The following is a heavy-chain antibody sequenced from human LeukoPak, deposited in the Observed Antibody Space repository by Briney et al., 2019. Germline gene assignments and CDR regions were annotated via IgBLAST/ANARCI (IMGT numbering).Heavy chain of an antibody. V-gene: IGHV3-48*03. J-gene: IGHJ4*02. CDR1: GFTLSSYE. D-gene: IGHD2-2*01. Sequence: PGGSLRLSCAASGFTLSSYEMNWVRQAPGKGLEWVSYISSSGSTIYYADSVKGGFTISRDNAKNSLYLQMKSLRAEDTAVYYCARRYCSSTSCLLDYWGQGTLVTVSS. CDR3: ARRYCSSTSCLLDY. CDR2: ISSSGSTI.